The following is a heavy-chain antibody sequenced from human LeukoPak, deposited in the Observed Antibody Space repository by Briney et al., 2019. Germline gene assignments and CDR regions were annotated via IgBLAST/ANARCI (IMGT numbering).Heavy chain of an antibody. CDR3: ARAHVPITMVRGVLDY. V-gene: IGHV3-30*19. J-gene: IGHJ4*02. CDR1: GFTFSSYG. D-gene: IGHD3-10*01. Sequence: PGGSLRLSCAASGFTFSSYGMHWVRQAPGKGLEWVAVISYDGSNKYYADSVKGRFTISRDNSKNTLYLQMNSLRAEDTAVYYCARAHVPITMVRGVLDYWGQGTLVTVSS. CDR2: ISYDGSNK.